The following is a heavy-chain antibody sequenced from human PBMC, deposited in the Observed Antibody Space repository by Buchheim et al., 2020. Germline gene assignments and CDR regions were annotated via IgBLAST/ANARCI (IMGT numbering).Heavy chain of an antibody. CDR1: GWTFTYRF. D-gene: IGHD3-3*01. J-gene: IGHJ4*02. CDR2: ITPYNGQT. Sequence: MELEQSGAEVKKVGSSVTLSCKASGWTFTYRFLHWVRQAPGQVPEWMGWITPYNGQTSYAQKFRGRVIFTRDMSTSLNPIYMKLTGLTSEDTAMYYCTRSALTSPNDFFFDSWGQGTL. V-gene: IGHV1-45*02. CDR3: TRSALTSPNDFFFDS.